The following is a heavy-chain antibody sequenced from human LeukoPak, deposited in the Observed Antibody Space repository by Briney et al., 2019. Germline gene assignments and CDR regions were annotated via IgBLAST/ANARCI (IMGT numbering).Heavy chain of an antibody. CDR1: GFDFSSNW. V-gene: IGHV3-74*01. J-gene: IGHJ4*02. CDR3: AKDHYWSIDY. D-gene: IGHD3-3*01. Sequence: GGSLRLSCAASGFDFSSNWMHWVRHTPGQGLVWVSRIKGDGISTNYADSVKGRFTISRDIAKNTLYLQMNSLRAEDTGVYYCAKDHYWSIDYWGRGTLVTVSS. CDR2: IKGDGIST.